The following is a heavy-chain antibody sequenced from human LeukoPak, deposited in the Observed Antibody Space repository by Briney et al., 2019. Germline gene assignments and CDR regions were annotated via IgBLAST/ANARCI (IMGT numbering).Heavy chain of an antibody. V-gene: IGHV3-13*01. Sequence: KAGGSLRLSCTASGFTLGGHDMHWVRHTTREGLEWVAAVSSGHHAFYGGSVKGRFTVSREDGKNSLYLQMDSLRAGDTAVYYCVREARGYHYTYFDYWGQGSLVTVSS. CDR2: VSSGHHA. D-gene: IGHD5-18*01. CDR3: VREARGYHYTYFDY. J-gene: IGHJ4*02. CDR1: GFTLGGHD.